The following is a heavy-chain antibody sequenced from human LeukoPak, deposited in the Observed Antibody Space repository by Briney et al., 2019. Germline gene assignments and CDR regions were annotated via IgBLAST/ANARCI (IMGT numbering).Heavy chain of an antibody. V-gene: IGHV5-51*01. CDR3: ARRGPNAPFDY. J-gene: IGHJ4*02. Sequence: KVGESLKISCKGSGYSFANYWIGWVRPLPGKGLEWMGIIYPGDSDTRYSPSFQGQVTISADKSISTAYLQWSTLKASDTAMYYCARRGPNAPFDYWGQGTLVTVSS. CDR2: IYPGDSDT. D-gene: IGHD2-8*01. CDR1: GYSFANYW.